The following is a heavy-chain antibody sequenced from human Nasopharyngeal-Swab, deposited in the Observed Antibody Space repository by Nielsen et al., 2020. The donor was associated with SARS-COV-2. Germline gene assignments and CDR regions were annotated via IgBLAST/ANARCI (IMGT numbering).Heavy chain of an antibody. D-gene: IGHD4-17*01. J-gene: IGHJ4*02. Sequence: SGPTLVKPTQTGTLTCTSSGLPISTSGMCVSWIRQPPVKALERLALIEWGDDKYYSTSLKTRLTLSKATSNNQVVLTMTNMDPVDTAPYYCARIPDGDFHFGCWGQGTLVTVSS. V-gene: IGHV2-70*01. CDR2: IEWGDDK. CDR3: ARIPDGDFHFGC. CDR1: GLPISTSGMC.